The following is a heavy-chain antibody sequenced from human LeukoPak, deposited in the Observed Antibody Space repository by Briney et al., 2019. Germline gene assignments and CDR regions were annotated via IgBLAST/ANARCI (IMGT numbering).Heavy chain of an antibody. CDR3: ARSSMYDSSGYPQP. V-gene: IGHV3-48*01. D-gene: IGHD3-22*01. CDR2: ISSSSSTI. CDR1: GFTFSSYS. Sequence: GGSLRLSCAASGFTFSSYSMNWVRQAPGKGLEWVSYISSSSSTIYYADSVKGRFTISRDNAKNSLYLQMNSLRAEDAAVYYCARSSMYDSSGYPQPWGQGTLVTVSS. J-gene: IGHJ5*02.